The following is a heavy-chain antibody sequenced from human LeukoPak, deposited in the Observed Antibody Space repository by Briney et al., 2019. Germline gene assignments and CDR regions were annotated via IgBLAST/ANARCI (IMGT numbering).Heavy chain of an antibody. CDR3: ARYTAMTHFDY. V-gene: IGHV4-59*01. J-gene: IGHJ4*02. Sequence: SETLSLTCTVSGGSISGYYWSWIRQPPGKGLEWIGNIYYSGSTNYNPSLKSRGTISVHTSKNQFSMKLISVTAADTAVYYCARYTAMTHFDYWGQGTLVTVSS. D-gene: IGHD5-18*01. CDR2: IYYSGST. CDR1: GGSISGYY.